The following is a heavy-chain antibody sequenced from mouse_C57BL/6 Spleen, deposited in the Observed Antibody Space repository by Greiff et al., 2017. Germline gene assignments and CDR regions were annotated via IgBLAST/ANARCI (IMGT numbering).Heavy chain of an antibody. D-gene: IGHD1-1*01. J-gene: IGHJ2*01. CDR1: GYTFTDYN. V-gene: IGHV1-18*01. CDR2: INPNNGGT. Sequence: VQLKESGPELVKPGASVKIPCKASGYTFTDYNMDWVKQSHGKSLEWIGDINPNNGGTIYNQKFKGKATLTVDKSSSTAYMELRSLTSEDTAVYYCARRQGSNYYGSTYFDYWGQGTTLTVSS. CDR3: ARRQGSNYYGSTYFDY.